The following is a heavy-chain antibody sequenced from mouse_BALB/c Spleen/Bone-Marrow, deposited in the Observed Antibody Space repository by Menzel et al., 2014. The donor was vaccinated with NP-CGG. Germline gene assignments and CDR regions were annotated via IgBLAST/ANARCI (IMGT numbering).Heavy chain of an antibody. CDR2: IRNKANGYTT. D-gene: IGHD2-14*01. CDR1: GFTFTDYY. CDR3: ARDRRYDLAWFAY. Sequence: EVNVVESGGGLVQPGGSLRLSCATSGFTFTDYYMSWVRQPPGKALEWLGFIRNKANGYTTEYSASVKGRFTTSRDNSQSILYLQMNTLRAEDSATYYCARDRRYDLAWFAYWGQGTLITVSA. J-gene: IGHJ3*01. V-gene: IGHV7-3*02.